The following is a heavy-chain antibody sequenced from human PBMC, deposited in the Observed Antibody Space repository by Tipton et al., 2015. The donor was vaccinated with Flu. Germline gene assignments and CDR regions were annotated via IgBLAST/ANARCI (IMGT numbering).Heavy chain of an antibody. CDR1: GYSISSDYY. CDR2: IFHTGNT. Sequence: TLSLTCTVSGYSISSDYYWGWIRQPPGKGLEWIGNIFHTGNTYYNSSLKSRVSISVDRSKNQFSLKVSTVTAADTAVYYCARRSYSNYVSEPKSWSDHWGEGTLVTVSS. CDR3: ARRSYSNYVSEPKSWSDH. V-gene: IGHV4-38-2*02. J-gene: IGHJ5*02. D-gene: IGHD4-11*01.